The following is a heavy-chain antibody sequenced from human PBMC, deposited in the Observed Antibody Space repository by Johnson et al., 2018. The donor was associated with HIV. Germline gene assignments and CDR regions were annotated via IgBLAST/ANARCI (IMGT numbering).Heavy chain of an antibody. Sequence: VQLVESGGGLVQPGGSLRLSCAASGFTVSSNYMSWVRQAPGKGLEWVSVIYSGGSTYYADSVTGRFTISRDISKNTLYLQMNSLRAEDTAVYYCAKSAPGYDSSGYRNAFDIWGQGTMVTVSS. CDR1: GFTVSSNY. CDR2: IYSGGST. D-gene: IGHD3-22*01. V-gene: IGHV3-66*01. CDR3: AKSAPGYDSSGYRNAFDI. J-gene: IGHJ3*02.